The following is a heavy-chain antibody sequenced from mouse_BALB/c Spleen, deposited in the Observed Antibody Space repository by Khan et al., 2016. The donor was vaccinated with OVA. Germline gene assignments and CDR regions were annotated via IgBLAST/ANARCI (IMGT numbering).Heavy chain of an antibody. CDR2: LSNRGTTT. CDR3: AREGDDGGRAY. D-gene: IGHD2-3*01. Sequence: EVQLVESGGGLVQPGGSLKLSCATSGFTFSDYYMYWVRQTPEKRLEWVAYLSNRGTTTYYPDTVRGRFTISRDNAKNTLYLQMSRLESEDTAMDCCAREGDDGGRAYWGQGTLVTVSA. CDR1: GFTFSDYY. V-gene: IGHV5-12*02. J-gene: IGHJ3*01.